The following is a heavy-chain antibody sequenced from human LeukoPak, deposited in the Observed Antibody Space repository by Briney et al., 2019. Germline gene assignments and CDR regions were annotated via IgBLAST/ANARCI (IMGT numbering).Heavy chain of an antibody. D-gene: IGHD6-19*01. CDR2: IIPIFGTA. CDR1: GGTFSSYA. V-gene: IGHV1-69*05. J-gene: IGHJ4*02. Sequence: GSSVKVSCKASGGTFSSYAISWVRQAPGQGLEWMGGIIPIFGTANYAQKFQGRVTITTDESTSTAYMELSSLRSEDTAVYYCASFHGSGWHFGVYYFDYWGQGTLSPSPQ. CDR3: ASFHGSGWHFGVYYFDY.